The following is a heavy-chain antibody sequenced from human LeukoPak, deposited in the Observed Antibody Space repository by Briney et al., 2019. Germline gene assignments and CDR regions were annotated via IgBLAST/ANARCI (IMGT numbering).Heavy chain of an antibody. J-gene: IGHJ4*02. CDR3: ARGYNWNYPVDY. V-gene: IGHV4-59*01. CDR1: GGSISSYY. Sequence: PSETLSLTCTVSGGSISSYYWSWIRQPPGKGLEWIGYIYYSGSTNYNPSLKSRVTISVDTSKNQFSLKLSSVTAADTAVYYCARGYNWNYPVDYWGQGTLVTVSS. CDR2: IYYSGST. D-gene: IGHD1-7*01.